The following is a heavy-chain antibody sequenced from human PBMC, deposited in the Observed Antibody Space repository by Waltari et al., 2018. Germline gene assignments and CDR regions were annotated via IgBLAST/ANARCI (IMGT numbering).Heavy chain of an antibody. J-gene: IGHJ3*02. V-gene: IGHV1-69*04. D-gene: IGHD3-22*01. Sequence: QVQLVQSGAEVKKPGSSVKVSCKASGGTFSSYAISWVRPDPGQGLEWMGRIIPILGIANYAQKFQGRVTITAEKSTSTAYMELSSLRSEDTAVYYCAREYYYDSSSSDAFDIWGQGTMVTVSS. CDR1: GGTFSSYA. CDR3: AREYYYDSSSSDAFDI. CDR2: IIPILGIA.